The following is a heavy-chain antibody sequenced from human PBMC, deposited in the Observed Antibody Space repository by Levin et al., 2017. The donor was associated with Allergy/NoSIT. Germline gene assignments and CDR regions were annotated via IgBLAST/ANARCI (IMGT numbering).Heavy chain of an antibody. CDR2: IIPVFETS. D-gene: IGHD3-22*01. Sequence: SVKVSCKASGDTFSSYSIIWVRQAPGQGLEWMGGIIPVFETSNYAQKFQGRVTITADKATSTADMELSSLACDDKAVYYWARALCSYVSISYYYYFMDVWGKGTTVTVSS. J-gene: IGHJ6*03. CDR3: ARALCSYVSISYYYYFMDV. V-gene: IGHV1-69*06. CDR1: GDTFSSYS.